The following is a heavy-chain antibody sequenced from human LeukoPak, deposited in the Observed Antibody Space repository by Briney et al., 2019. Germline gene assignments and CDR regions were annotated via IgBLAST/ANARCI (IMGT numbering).Heavy chain of an antibody. Sequence: GGSLRLSCAASGFTFSSYAMNWVRQAPGKGLEWVSVLSGSGGSTVYADSVKGRFTISRDNPKNTLYLQMNSLRGEDTAVYYCAGRGAAGTLSGAFDIWGQGTMVTVSS. V-gene: IGHV3-23*01. J-gene: IGHJ3*02. CDR3: AGRGAAGTLSGAFDI. CDR2: LSGSGGST. D-gene: IGHD6-13*01. CDR1: GFTFSSYA.